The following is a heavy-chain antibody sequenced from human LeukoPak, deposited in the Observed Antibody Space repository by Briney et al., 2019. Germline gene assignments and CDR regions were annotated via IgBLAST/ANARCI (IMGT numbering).Heavy chain of an antibody. D-gene: IGHD3-3*01. J-gene: IGHJ3*02. CDR1: GGSTSSYY. CDR2: IYYSGST. CDR3: ARAGGFWSGNDAFDI. V-gene: IGHV4-59*01. Sequence: SETLSLTCTVSGGSTSSYYWSWIRQPPGKGLEWIGYIYYSGSTNYNPSLKSRVTISVDTSKNQFSLKLSSVTAADTAVYYCARAGGFWSGNDAFDIWGQGTMVTVSS.